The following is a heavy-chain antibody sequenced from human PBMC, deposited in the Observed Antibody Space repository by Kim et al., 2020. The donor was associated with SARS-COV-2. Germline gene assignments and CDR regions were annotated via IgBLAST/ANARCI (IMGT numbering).Heavy chain of an antibody. J-gene: IGHJ4*02. V-gene: IGHV3-11*05. CDR3: ARVGGGSGSYYFDY. CDR1: GFTFSDYY. Sequence: GGSLRLSCAASGFTFSDYYMSWIRQAPGKGLEWVSYISSSSSYTNYADSVKGRFTISRDNAKNSLYLQMNSLRAEDTAVYYCARVGGGSGSYYFDYWGQGTLVTVSS. CDR2: ISSSSSYT. D-gene: IGHD1-26*01.